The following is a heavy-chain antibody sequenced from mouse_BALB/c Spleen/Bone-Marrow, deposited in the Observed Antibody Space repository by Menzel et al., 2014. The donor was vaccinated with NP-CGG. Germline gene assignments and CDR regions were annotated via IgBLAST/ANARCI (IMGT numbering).Heavy chain of an antibody. Sequence: EVQLVESGGGLVKPGGSLKLSCAASGFTFSSYAMSWVRQTPEKRLEWVASISGGGSTYYPDSVKGRFTISRDNARNILYLQMSSLRSEDTAMYYCARGGAGNWFAYWGQGTLVTVSA. J-gene: IGHJ3*01. CDR2: ISGGGST. CDR3: ARGGAGNWFAY. CDR1: GFTFSSYA. D-gene: IGHD2-1*01. V-gene: IGHV5-6-5*01.